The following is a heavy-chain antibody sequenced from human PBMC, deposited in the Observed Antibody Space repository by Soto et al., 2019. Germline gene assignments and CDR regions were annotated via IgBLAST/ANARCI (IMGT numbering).Heavy chain of an antibody. CDR2: ILLDGRSQ. Sequence: GGSLRLSCASSGFTFSNYGMHWVRQAPGKGLECVGVILLDGRSQNYADSVKGRFTISRDNAKNTLFLQMNSLRAEDTAVYFCARDLPEYSRSSAAFDIWGQGTMVTVSS. CDR3: ARDLPEYSRSSAAFDI. V-gene: IGHV3-33*05. CDR1: GFTFSNYG. J-gene: IGHJ3*02. D-gene: IGHD6-6*01.